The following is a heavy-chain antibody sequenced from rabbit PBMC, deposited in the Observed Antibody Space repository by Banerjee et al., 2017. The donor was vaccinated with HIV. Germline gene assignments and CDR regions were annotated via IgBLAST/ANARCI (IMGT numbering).Heavy chain of an antibody. V-gene: IGHV1S40*01. CDR1: GFSLSSSYY. Sequence: QSLEESGGDLVKPGASLTLTCTASGFSLSSSYYMCWVRQAPGKGLEWIACIYIGSGSSYYASWAKGRFTISKTSSTTVTLQMTSLTAADTATYFCARRLYDDFNLWGQGTLVTVS. CDR2: IYIGSGSS. CDR3: ARRLYDDFNL. J-gene: IGHJ4*01. D-gene: IGHD2-1*01.